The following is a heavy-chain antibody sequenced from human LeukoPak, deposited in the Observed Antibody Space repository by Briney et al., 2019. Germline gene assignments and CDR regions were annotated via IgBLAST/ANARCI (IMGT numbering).Heavy chain of an antibody. CDR1: GGSFSTYY. J-gene: IGHJ5*02. Sequence: SETLSLTCAVYGGSFSTYYWSWIRQPPGKGLEWIAYIYNSEYANYNPSLKSRASISVDKSKNLCSLRLSSVTAADTAVYYCARHAIYSGGYPYWFDPWGLGTLVTVSS. CDR2: IYNSEYA. D-gene: IGHD1-26*01. V-gene: IGHV4-59*08. CDR3: ARHAIYSGGYPYWFDP.